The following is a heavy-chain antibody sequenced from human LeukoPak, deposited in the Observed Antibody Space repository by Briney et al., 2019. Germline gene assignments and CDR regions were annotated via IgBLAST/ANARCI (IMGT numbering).Heavy chain of an antibody. CDR2: ISSSSSTI. CDR1: RFTFGDYA. J-gene: IGHJ4*02. D-gene: IGHD3-22*01. CDR3: ARAIYYDSSGYGS. V-gene: IGHV3-48*04. Sequence: GESLKISCTASRFTFGDYAMSWVRQAPGKGLEWVSYISSSSSTIYYADSVKGRFTISRDNAKNSLYLQMNSLRAEDTAVYYCARAIYYDSSGYGSWGQGTLVTVSS.